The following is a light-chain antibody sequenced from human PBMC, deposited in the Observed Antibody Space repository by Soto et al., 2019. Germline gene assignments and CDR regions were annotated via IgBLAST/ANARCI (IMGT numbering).Light chain of an antibody. V-gene: IGKV3-15*01. CDR2: GAS. J-gene: IGKJ1*01. Sequence: EIVMTQSPSTLSVSPGERATLSCRASQSVSSNLAWYQQKPGQAPRILIYGASTSATGIPARFSGSGSGTEFTLTISSLQSEDFEVYYCQQYNNWPQSFGQGTKVEIK. CDR1: QSVSSN. CDR3: QQYNNWPQS.